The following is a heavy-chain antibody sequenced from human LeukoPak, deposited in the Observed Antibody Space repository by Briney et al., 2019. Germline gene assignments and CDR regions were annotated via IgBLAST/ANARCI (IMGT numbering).Heavy chain of an antibody. CDR3: ARGGDIVVVPAAIKGG. D-gene: IGHD2-2*01. J-gene: IGHJ4*02. V-gene: IGHV1-2*02. Sequence: GASVKVSCKASGYTFTSYDINWVRQATGQGLEWMGWINPNSGGTNYAQKFQGRVTMTRDTSISTAYMELSRLRSDDTAVYYCARGGDIVVVPAAIKGGWGQGTLVTVSS. CDR1: GYTFTSYD. CDR2: INPNSGGT.